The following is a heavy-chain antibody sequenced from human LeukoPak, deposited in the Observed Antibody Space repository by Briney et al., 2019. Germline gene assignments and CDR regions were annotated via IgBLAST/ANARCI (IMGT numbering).Heavy chain of an antibody. CDR3: ASLHYDSSGYYLRNKPDY. Sequence: ASVKVSCKASGGTFSSYAISWVRQAPGQGLEWMGGIIPILGTANYAQKFQGRVTITADESTSTAYMELSSLRSEDTAVYYCASLHYDSSGYYLRNKPDYWGQGTLVTVSS. CDR1: GGTFSSYA. V-gene: IGHV1-69*13. D-gene: IGHD3-22*01. J-gene: IGHJ4*02. CDR2: IIPILGTA.